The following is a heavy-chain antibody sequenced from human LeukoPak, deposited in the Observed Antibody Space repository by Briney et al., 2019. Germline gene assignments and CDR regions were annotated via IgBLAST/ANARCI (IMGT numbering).Heavy chain of an antibody. V-gene: IGHV1-18*01. D-gene: IGHD3-10*01. Sequence: ASVKVSCKASGYTFTSYGISWVRQAPGQGLEWMGWISAYNGNTNYAQKLQGRVTMTTDTSTSTAYMELRSLRSDDTAVYYCARGQGIIIDKLGVRDAFDIWGQGTMVTVSS. CDR1: GYTFTSYG. J-gene: IGHJ3*02. CDR2: ISAYNGNT. CDR3: ARGQGIIIDKLGVRDAFDI.